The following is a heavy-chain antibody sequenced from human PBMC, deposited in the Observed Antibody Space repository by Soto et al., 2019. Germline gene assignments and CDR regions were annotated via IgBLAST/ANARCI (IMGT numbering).Heavy chain of an antibody. CDR1: GFTFSRYA. D-gene: IGHD6-19*01. CDR2: ISYDGSNK. CDR3: ARMAIAVAANWFDP. J-gene: IGHJ5*02. Sequence: GGSLRLSCAASGFTFSRYAMHWVRQAPGKGLEWVAVISYDGSNKYYADSVKGRFTISRDNSKNTLYLQMNSLRAEDTAVYYCARMAIAVAANWFDPWGQGTLVTVSS. V-gene: IGHV3-30-3*01.